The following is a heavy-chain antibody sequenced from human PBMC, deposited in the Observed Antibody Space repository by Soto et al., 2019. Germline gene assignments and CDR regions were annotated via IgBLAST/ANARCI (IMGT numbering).Heavy chain of an antibody. D-gene: IGHD4-4*01. CDR3: AREGGVRLQGNYYYYGMDV. CDR1: GFTFSSYG. Sequence: QVQLVESGGGVVQPGRSLRLSCAASGFTFSSYGMHWVRQAPGKGLEWVAVIWYDGSNKYYADSVKGRFTISRDNSKNPLYLQMNSLRAEDTAVYYCAREGGVRLQGNYYYYGMDVWGQGTTVTVSS. J-gene: IGHJ6*02. V-gene: IGHV3-33*01. CDR2: IWYDGSNK.